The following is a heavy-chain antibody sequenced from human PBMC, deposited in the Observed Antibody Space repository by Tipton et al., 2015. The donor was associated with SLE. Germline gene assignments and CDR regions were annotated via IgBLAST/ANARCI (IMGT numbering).Heavy chain of an antibody. CDR3: ARGYYESNGYYSFDY. J-gene: IGHJ4*02. CDR1: GGSISSSGYD. V-gene: IGHV4-39*07. Sequence: GLVKPSETLSLTCTVSGGSISSSGYDWGWIRQPPGKGLEWIGSFYHSGSTYYNPSLKSRVTISVDTSKNQFSLKLSSVTAADTAVYHCARGYYESNGYYSFDYWGLGALVTVSS. CDR2: FYHSGST. D-gene: IGHD3-22*01.